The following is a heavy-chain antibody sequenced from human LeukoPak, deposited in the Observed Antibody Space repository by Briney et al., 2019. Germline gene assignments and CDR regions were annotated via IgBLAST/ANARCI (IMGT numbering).Heavy chain of an antibody. J-gene: IGHJ4*02. Sequence: PGGSLRLSCAASGFTFSDYYMSWVRQAPGKGLEWVSYISSSGSTIYYADPVKGRFTIYRDNAKNSLYLQMNSLRAEDTAVYYCAREYYDSIWELDYFDYWGQGTLVTVSS. CDR1: GFTFSDYY. CDR3: AREYYDSIWELDYFDY. CDR2: ISSSGSTI. D-gene: IGHD3-22*01. V-gene: IGHV3-11*04.